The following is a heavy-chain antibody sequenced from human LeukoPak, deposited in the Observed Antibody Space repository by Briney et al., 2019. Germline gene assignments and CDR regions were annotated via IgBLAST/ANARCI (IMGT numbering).Heavy chain of an antibody. Sequence: SVKVSCKASGSTFTSYAISWVRQAPGQGLEWMGRIIPIFGTANYAQKFQGRVTITTDESTSTAYMELSSLRSEDTAVYYCARVGRPLAPDYWGQGTLVTVSS. CDR2: IIPIFGTA. CDR1: GSTFTSYA. CDR3: ARVGRPLAPDY. J-gene: IGHJ4*02. D-gene: IGHD1-1*01. V-gene: IGHV1-69*05.